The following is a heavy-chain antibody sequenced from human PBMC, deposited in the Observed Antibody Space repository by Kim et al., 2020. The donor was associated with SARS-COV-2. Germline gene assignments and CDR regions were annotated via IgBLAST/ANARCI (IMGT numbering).Heavy chain of an antibody. V-gene: IGHV3-9*01. D-gene: IGHD6-25*01. J-gene: IGHJ6*02. Sequence: GGSLRLSCATSGFSFGDFALHWVRQAPGKGLEWVAGINWNSREIAYADSVKGRVTISRDDATKSLYLDMKSLGPEDTALYYCAKDRGRRVYYYGMDAWG. CDR1: GFSFGDFA. CDR2: INWNSREI. CDR3: AKDRGRRVYYYGMDA.